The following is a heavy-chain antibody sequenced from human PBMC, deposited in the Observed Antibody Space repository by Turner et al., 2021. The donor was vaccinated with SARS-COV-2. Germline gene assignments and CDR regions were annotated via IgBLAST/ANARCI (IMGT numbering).Heavy chain of an antibody. CDR3: ARAFGSAGFLLDY. CDR2: ICNDGSNK. CDR1: GFSFSSYA. Sequence: QVPRGESGGGVVQPGGSLTLSWAASGFSFSSYAMHWVRQSPEKGLEWVSIICNDGSNKYYANSVKGRFTVSRDNSQNTLFLHMSALRVDDTAVYHCARAFGSAGFLLDYWGQGTQVTVSS. D-gene: IGHD3-16*01. V-gene: IGHV3-33*01. J-gene: IGHJ4*02.